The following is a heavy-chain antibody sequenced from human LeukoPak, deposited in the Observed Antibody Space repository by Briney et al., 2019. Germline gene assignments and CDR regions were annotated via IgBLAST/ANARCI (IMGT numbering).Heavy chain of an antibody. CDR3: ARLGSRITTKGYYMDV. D-gene: IGHD3-3*01. Sequence: SETLSLTCAVSGYSISSGYYWGWIRQPPGKGLEWIGSIYHSGSTYYNPSLKSRVTISVDTSKNQFSLKLSSVTAADTAVYYYARLGSRITTKGYYMDVWGKGTTVTVSS. V-gene: IGHV4-38-2*01. CDR2: IYHSGST. J-gene: IGHJ6*03. CDR1: GYSISSGYY.